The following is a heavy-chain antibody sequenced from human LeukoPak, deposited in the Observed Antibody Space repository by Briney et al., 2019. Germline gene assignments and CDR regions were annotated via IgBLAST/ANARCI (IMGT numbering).Heavy chain of an antibody. D-gene: IGHD2-2*02. CDR3: ASSSSTSCYTSRCAFDI. V-gene: IGHV4-34*01. CDR2: INHSGST. CDR1: GGSFSGYY. Sequence: PSETLSLTCAVYGGSFSGYYWSWIRQPPGKGLEWIGEINHSGSTNYNPSLKSRVTISVDTSKNRYSLKLSSVTAADTAVYYCASSSSTSCYTSRCAFDIWGQGTMVTVSS. J-gene: IGHJ3*02.